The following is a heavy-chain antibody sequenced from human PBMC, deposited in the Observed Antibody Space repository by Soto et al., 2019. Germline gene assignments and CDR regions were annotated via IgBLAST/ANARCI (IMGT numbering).Heavy chain of an antibody. J-gene: IGHJ4*02. CDR3: AHSLTYDFWSGYNFDY. D-gene: IGHD3-3*01. V-gene: IGHV2-5*01. CDR2: IYWNDDE. CDR1: GFSLSTSGVG. Sequence: QITLKESGPTLVKPTQTLTLTCTFSGFSLSTSGVGVGWIRQPPGKALEWLALIYWNDDERYSPSLKSRLTITKDTSKNQVVLTMTNMDPVDTATYYCAHSLTYDFWSGYNFDYWGQGTLVTVSS.